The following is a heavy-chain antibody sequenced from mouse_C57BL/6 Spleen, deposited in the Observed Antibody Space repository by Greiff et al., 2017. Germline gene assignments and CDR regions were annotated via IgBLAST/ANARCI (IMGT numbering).Heavy chain of an antibody. D-gene: IGHD2-4*01. J-gene: IGHJ3*01. CDR3: ARRGIYYDDDGAWFAY. CDR2: IDPSDSST. V-gene: IGHV1-59*01. Sequence: QVQLQQPGAELVRPGTSVRLSCKASGYTFTSYWMHWVTQRPGQGLEWIGGIDPSDSSTNYNQKFKGKATLTVDTSSSTAYMQLSSLTSEDSAVYYCARRGIYYDDDGAWFAYWGQGTLVTVSA. CDR1: GYTFTSYW.